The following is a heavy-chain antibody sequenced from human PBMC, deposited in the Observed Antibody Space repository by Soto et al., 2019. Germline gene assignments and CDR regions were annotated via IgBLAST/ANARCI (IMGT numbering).Heavy chain of an antibody. J-gene: IGHJ4*02. D-gene: IGHD3-10*01. CDR2: ISAYTGKA. V-gene: IGHV1-18*04. CDR3: ARDQRYYGSGSYYSDS. Sequence: QVQLVQSGPEVKKPGASVKVSCKTSGYVYISYGISWVRQAPGHVLEWVGWISAYTGKADYAQKFQGRVTMTTETSTSTAFLELRSLRSDDTAVYYCARDQRYYGSGSYYSDSWGQGTLVTVSS. CDR1: GYVYISYG.